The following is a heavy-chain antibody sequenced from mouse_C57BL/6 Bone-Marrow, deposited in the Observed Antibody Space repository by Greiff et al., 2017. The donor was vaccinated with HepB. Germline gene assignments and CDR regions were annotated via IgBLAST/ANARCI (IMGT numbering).Heavy chain of an antibody. D-gene: IGHD4-1*01. Sequence: QVQLQQPGAELVKPGASVKLSCKASGYTFTSYWMHWVKQRPGQGLEWIGMIHPNSGSTNYNEKFKSKATLTVDKSSSTAYMQLSSLTSEDSAVYYCARENGDVRFAYGGQGTLVTVSA. J-gene: IGHJ3*01. CDR2: IHPNSGST. CDR1: GYTFTSYW. CDR3: ARENGDVRFAY. V-gene: IGHV1-64*01.